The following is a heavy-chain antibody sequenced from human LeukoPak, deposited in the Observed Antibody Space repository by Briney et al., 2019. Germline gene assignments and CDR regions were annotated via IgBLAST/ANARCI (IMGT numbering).Heavy chain of an antibody. J-gene: IGHJ4*02. V-gene: IGHV3-23*01. Sequence: GGSLRLSCAVSGITLSNYGMSWVRQAPGKGLEWVAGISDSSGRTNYADSVQGRFTIARDNSKNTLYLQMNSLRAEDTAVYFCAKRGVVIRVILVGFHKEAYYFDSWGQGALGTVSA. CDR2: ISDSSGRT. CDR1: GITLSNYG. CDR3: AKRGVVIRVILVGFHKEAYYFDS. D-gene: IGHD3-10*01.